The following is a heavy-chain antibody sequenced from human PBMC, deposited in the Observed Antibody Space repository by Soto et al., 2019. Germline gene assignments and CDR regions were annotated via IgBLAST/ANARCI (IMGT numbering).Heavy chain of an antibody. Sequence: ESLRLSCAASGFTFSGSAMHGVRQASGKGLEWVGRIRSKTNSYATAYAASVKGRFTISRDDSKDTAYLQMNSLKTEDTAVYYCTRDPRNYYDSIGSANWFDPSAQGTLVTVPS. CDR1: GFTFSGSA. CDR3: TRDPRNYYDSIGSANWFDP. D-gene: IGHD3-22*01. J-gene: IGHJ5*02. CDR2: IRSKTNSYAT. V-gene: IGHV3-73*01.